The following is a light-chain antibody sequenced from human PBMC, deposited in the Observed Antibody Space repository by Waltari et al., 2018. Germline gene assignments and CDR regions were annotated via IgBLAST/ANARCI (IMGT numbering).Light chain of an antibody. CDR1: QSVSYY. Sequence: EIVLTQSPATLSLSPGERATLSCRASQSVSYYLAWYQQIPGQAPRLLIYYTSHRATGIPDRFSGSGSETDFTLTISSLEPEDFAVYYCQQRRNWPLTFGGGTKVEIK. CDR3: QQRRNWPLT. V-gene: IGKV3-11*01. CDR2: YTS. J-gene: IGKJ4*01.